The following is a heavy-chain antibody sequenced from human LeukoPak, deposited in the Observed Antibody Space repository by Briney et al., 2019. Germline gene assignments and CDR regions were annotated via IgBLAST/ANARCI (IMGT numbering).Heavy chain of an antibody. D-gene: IGHD3-3*01. CDR2: IYPTGST. Sequence: SETLSLTCAVSGASITDYYWSWIRQSAGKRLEWIGRIYPTGSTSYKTSLRTRLTISLDTSKNQVSLKLRSVTAADTAVYYCARDSYDFWSGQYKNGLGDYYGVDVWGQGTTVIVSS. J-gene: IGHJ6*02. V-gene: IGHV4-4*07. CDR3: ARDSYDFWSGQYKNGLGDYYGVDV. CDR1: GASITDYY.